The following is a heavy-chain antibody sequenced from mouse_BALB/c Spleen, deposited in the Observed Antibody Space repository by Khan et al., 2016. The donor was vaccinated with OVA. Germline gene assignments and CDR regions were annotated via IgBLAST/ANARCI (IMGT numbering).Heavy chain of an antibody. CDR3: TRRGLFGLFAY. D-gene: IGHD6-2*01. CDR2: INPSTGYT. V-gene: IGHV1-7*01. CDR1: GYTFTTYW. J-gene: IGHJ3*01. Sequence: QVQLQQSGAELAKPGASVKMSCTASGYTFTTYWIHWIKQRPGQGLEWIGYINPSTGYTEYNKKFKDKATLTADESSSTASMQLHRLTSADSAVYYGTRRGLFGLFAYWGQGTLVTVSA.